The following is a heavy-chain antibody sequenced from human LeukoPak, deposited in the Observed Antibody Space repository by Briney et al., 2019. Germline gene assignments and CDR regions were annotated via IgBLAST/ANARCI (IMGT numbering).Heavy chain of an antibody. CDR3: AKGPQGD. Sequence: GGSLRLSCAASGFTFSNYAMNWVRQAPGKGLEWVSAIDSGGGTYYAGSVKGRFTISRDNSKNTLYLQLNSLRAEDTAVYYCAKGPQGDWGQGALVTVSS. D-gene: IGHD3-16*01. J-gene: IGHJ4*02. CDR2: IDSGGGT. CDR1: GFTFSNYA. V-gene: IGHV3-23*01.